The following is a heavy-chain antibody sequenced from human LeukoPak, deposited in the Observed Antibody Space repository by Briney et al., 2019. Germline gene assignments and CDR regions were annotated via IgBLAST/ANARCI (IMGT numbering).Heavy chain of an antibody. J-gene: IGHJ4*02. CDR1: GGSINNSPYY. CDR2: MHYSGTT. V-gene: IGHV4-39*01. Sequence: SETLSLTCTVSGGSINNSPYYWGWIRQPPGKELEWIVSMHYSGTTYYNPSLKSRVTISIDTYKTQFSLRLISVTAADTAVFYCARNDRGRPADYWGQGTLVTVSS. CDR3: ARNDRGRPADY. D-gene: IGHD1-26*01.